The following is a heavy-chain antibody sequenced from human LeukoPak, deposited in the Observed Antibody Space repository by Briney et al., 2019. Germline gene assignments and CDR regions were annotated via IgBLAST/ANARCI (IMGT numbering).Heavy chain of an antibody. CDR3: ARENFQH. J-gene: IGHJ1*01. Sequence: GGSLRLSCAASGFTFSSYWMNWVRQAPGKGLEWVANIKPDGSDEYYVDSVKGRFTISRDNAENSLYLQMNILRAEDTAVYYCARENFQHWAQGTLVTVSS. CDR1: GFTFSSYW. CDR2: IKPDGSDE. V-gene: IGHV3-7*04.